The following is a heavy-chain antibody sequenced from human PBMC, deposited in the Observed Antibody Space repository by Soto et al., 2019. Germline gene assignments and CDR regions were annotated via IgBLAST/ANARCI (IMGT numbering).Heavy chain of an antibody. CDR2: ISGSGGST. D-gene: IGHD3-22*01. CDR1: GFTFSSYA. Sequence: GGSLRLSCAASGFTFSSYAMSWVRQAPGKGLEWVSAISGSGGSTYYADSVKGRFTISRDNSKNTLYLQMNSLRAEDTAVYYCAKLPTPYYCDSSGYPLDYWAQRTLVTVSS. J-gene: IGHJ4*02. V-gene: IGHV3-23*01. CDR3: AKLPTPYYCDSSGYPLDY.